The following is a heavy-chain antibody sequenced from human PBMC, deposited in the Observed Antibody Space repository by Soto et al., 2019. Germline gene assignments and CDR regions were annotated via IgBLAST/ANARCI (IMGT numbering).Heavy chain of an antibody. CDR3: AREGYYSGSGSYSPPRYYGMDV. J-gene: IGHJ6*02. V-gene: IGHV1-18*01. CDR2: ISDYNGNT. D-gene: IGHD3-10*01. CDR1: GYSFTTYG. Sequence: QVQLVQSGAEVKKPGASVKVSCKASGYSFTTYGISWVRQAPGQGLEWMGWISDYNGNTNYEKKFQGRVTMTTDTSTRTAYMELKSSRSDDTAVYYCAREGYYSGSGSYSPPRYYGMDVWGQGTTVTVS.